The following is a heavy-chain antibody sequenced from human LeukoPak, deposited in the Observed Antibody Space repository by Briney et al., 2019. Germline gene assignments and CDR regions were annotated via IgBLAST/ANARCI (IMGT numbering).Heavy chain of an antibody. CDR2: IFTSGST. D-gene: IGHD7-27*01. CDR1: GGSISSYY. Sequence: PSETLSLTCTVSGGSISSYYWTWIRQPAGKGLEWIGRIFTSGSTNYNPSLKSRVAMSVDTSRNQFSLRLSSVTAADTAVYYCAKTNWGAFNMWGQGTMVTVSS. V-gene: IGHV4-4*07. J-gene: IGHJ3*02. CDR3: AKTNWGAFNM.